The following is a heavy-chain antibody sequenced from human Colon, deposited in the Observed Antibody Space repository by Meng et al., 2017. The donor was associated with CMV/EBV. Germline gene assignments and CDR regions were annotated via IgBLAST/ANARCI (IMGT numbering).Heavy chain of an antibody. Sequence: GESLKISCEASGFSFSFYGLHWVRQAAGKGPEFVSAISSNGDTTYYADSVKGRFTISRDNSRNTLYLQMGSLRPEDAGVYYCARDFRRWDYYHAMDVWGRGTTVTVSS. CDR1: GFSFSFYG. CDR3: ARDFRRWDYYHAMDV. D-gene: IGHD2/OR15-2a*01. V-gene: IGHV3-64*02. J-gene: IGHJ6*02. CDR2: ISSNGDTT.